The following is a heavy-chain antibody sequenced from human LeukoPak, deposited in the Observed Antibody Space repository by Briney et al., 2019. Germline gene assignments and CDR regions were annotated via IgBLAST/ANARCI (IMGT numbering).Heavy chain of an antibody. J-gene: IGHJ4*02. CDR2: ISSDGSKE. CDR3: AKDGYCSGGSCYANFFDR. Sequence: GGSLRLSCAASGFSFLHYGMHWVRQAPGKGLEWVAFISSDGSKEYYAVSVKGRFTISRDNSKNTLYLHVNSPRAEDTAVFFCAKDGYCSGGSCYANFFDRWGQGTLVTVSS. V-gene: IGHV3-30*18. D-gene: IGHD2-15*01. CDR1: GFSFLHYG.